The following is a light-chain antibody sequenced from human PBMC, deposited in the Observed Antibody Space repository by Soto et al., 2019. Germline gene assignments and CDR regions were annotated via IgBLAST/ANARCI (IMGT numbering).Light chain of an antibody. CDR2: AHN. J-gene: IGLJ1*01. Sequence: QSVLTQPPSVSGAPGQRVTISCTGSSSNIGAGYDVHWYQQFPGTAPKLLIYAHNNRPSGVPDRFSASKSGTSASLAITGLQADDEADYYCQSYDTHRRGVFGTGTKLTVL. CDR3: QSYDTHRRGV. CDR1: SSNIGAGYD. V-gene: IGLV1-40*01.